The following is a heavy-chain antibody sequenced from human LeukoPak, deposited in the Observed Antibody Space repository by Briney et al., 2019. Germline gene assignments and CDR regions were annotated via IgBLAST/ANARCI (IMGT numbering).Heavy chain of an antibody. Sequence: SETLSLTCTVSGYSISSGYFWGWIRQPPGKGLEWIGTISHSGSTYYNPSLKSRVTMSVDTSKNQFSLKLSSVTAADTAVYYCARSVVVPAALTDWSDPWGQGTLVTVSS. CDR3: ARSVVVPAALTDWSDP. CDR1: GYSISSGYF. CDR2: ISHSGST. V-gene: IGHV4-38-2*02. J-gene: IGHJ5*02. D-gene: IGHD2-2*01.